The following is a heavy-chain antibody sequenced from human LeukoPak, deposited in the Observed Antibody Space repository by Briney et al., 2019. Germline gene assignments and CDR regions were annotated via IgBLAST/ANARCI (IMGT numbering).Heavy chain of an antibody. D-gene: IGHD4-17*01. J-gene: IGHJ4*02. Sequence: ASVKVSCKASGYTFTSYGISWVRQAPGQGLEWMGWISAYNGNTNYAQKLQGRVTMTTDTSTSTAYMELRSLRSDDTAVYYCARDDYGDYGRGYFDYWGQGTVVTVSS. CDR1: GYTFTSYG. CDR2: ISAYNGNT. CDR3: ARDDYGDYGRGYFDY. V-gene: IGHV1-18*01.